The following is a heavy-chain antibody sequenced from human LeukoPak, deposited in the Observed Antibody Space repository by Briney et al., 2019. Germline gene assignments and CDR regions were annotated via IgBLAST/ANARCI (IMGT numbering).Heavy chain of an antibody. Sequence: PSETLSLTCTVSGGSISSSSYYWGWIRQPPGKGLEWIGEINHSGSTNYNPSLKSRVTISVDTSKNQFSLKLSSVTAADTAVYYCARGLTVTTGTCFDYWGRGTLVTVSS. V-gene: IGHV4-39*07. CDR3: ARGLTVTTGTCFDY. CDR1: GGSISSSSYY. D-gene: IGHD4-17*01. J-gene: IGHJ4*02. CDR2: INHSGST.